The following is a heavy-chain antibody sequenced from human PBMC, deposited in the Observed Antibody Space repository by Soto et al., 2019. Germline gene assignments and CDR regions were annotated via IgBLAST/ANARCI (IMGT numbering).Heavy chain of an antibody. V-gene: IGHV1-18*03. J-gene: IGHJ4*02. Sequence: GASVKVSCKASGFTFTNYGITWVRQAPGQGLEWMGWISASKGSTNYAQKFQGRVTMTTDTSTSTAYMELRSLRSDDMAVYYCASRSGQLPYYFDYWGQGTQVTVSS. CDR3: ASRSGQLPYYFDY. CDR2: ISASKGST. CDR1: GFTFTNYG. D-gene: IGHD6-6*01.